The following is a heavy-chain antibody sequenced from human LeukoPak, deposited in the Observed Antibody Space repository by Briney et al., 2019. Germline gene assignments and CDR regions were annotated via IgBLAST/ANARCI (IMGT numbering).Heavy chain of an antibody. CDR2: ISAYSGNT. J-gene: IGHJ3*02. CDR3: ATRATSGDAFDI. Sequence: LRASVKVSCKASGYTFTSYGISWVRQAPGQGLEWMGWISAYSGNTNYAQKLQGRVTMTTDTSTSTAYMELRSLRSEDTAVYYCATRATSGDAFDIWGQGTMVTVSS. V-gene: IGHV1-18*01. D-gene: IGHD5-24*01. CDR1: GYTFTSYG.